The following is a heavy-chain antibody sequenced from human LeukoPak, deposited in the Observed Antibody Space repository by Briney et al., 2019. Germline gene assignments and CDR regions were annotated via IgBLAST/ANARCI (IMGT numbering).Heavy chain of an antibody. CDR2: INQGGSDK. Sequence: GGSLRLSCAASGFTFSGHWMGWVRQAPGKGLEWVANINQGGSDKYYVDSVKGRFTIPRDNANNLLYLQMNSLRGEDTAVYYCTRDRSRAEDDWGQGTLVTVSS. V-gene: IGHV3-7*01. D-gene: IGHD1-14*01. J-gene: IGHJ4*02. CDR1: GFTFSGHW. CDR3: TRDRSRAEDD.